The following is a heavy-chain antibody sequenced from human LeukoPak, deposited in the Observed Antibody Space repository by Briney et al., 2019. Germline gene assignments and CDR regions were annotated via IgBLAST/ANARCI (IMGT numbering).Heavy chain of an antibody. D-gene: IGHD3-22*01. CDR1: GGSISSSSYY. V-gene: IGHV4-39*07. J-gene: IGHJ5*02. CDR3: ARGGGISYYDSSGYQEDWFDP. CDR2: INHSGST. Sequence: PSETLSLTCTVSGGSISSSSYYWGWIRQPPGKGLEWIGEINHSGSTNYNPSLKSRVTISVDTSKNQFSLKLSSVTAADTAVYYCARGGGISYYDSSGYQEDWFDPWGQGTLVTVSS.